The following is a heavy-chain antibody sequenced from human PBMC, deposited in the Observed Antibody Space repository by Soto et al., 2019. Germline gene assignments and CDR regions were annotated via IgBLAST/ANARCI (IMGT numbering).Heavy chain of an antibody. CDR3: ARDHRGGATYFRFDY. V-gene: IGHV3-30-3*01. J-gene: IGHJ4*02. CDR1: GFTFSSYA. D-gene: IGHD1-26*01. Sequence: QVQLVESGGGVVQPGRSLRLSCAASGFTFSSYAMHWVRQAPGKGLEWVAVISYDGSNKYYADSVKGRFTISRDNSKNTLYLQMNSLRAEDTAVYYCARDHRGGATYFRFDYWGQGTLVTVSS. CDR2: ISYDGSNK.